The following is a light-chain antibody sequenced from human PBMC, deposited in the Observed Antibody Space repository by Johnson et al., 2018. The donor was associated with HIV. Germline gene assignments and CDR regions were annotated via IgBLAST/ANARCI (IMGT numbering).Light chain of an antibody. CDR2: ENN. V-gene: IGLV1-51*02. Sequence: QSVLTQPPSVSAAPGQKVTISCSGSSSNIGNNYVSWFQHLPGTAPKLLIYENNKRPSGIPDRFSASKSGTSATLGITGLQTGDEADYYCGTWDSSLSAGVFGTWTKVTVL. CDR3: GTWDSSLSAGV. J-gene: IGLJ1*01. CDR1: SSNIGNNY.